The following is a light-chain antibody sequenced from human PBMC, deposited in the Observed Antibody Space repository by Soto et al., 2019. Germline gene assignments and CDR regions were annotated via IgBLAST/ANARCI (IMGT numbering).Light chain of an antibody. J-gene: IGKJ4*01. CDR2: WAS. Sequence: DIVMTQSPDSLAVSLGERATINCKSSQSVLYNTNNKNYLAWYQQKPGQPPKLLIYWASTRESGVPDRFSGSGSGTDFTLTISSLQAEDVAVYYCQQYYVTPLTFGGGTKLEIK. V-gene: IGKV4-1*01. CDR3: QQYYVTPLT. CDR1: QSVLYNTNNKNY.